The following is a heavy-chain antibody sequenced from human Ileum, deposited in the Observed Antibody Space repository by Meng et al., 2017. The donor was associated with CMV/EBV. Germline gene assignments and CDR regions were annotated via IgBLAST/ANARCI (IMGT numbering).Heavy chain of an antibody. J-gene: IGHJ5*02. CDR2: INGDGRTT. D-gene: IGHD5-12*01. CDR1: GFTFSSYW. Sequence: RRLSCAASGFTFSSYWMHWVRQPTGKGLVWVSHINGDGRTTSYADSVKGRFTVSRDNAKNTLYLQMDSLRAEDTAIYYCARSYRDLWGQGTLVTVSS. CDR3: ARSYRDL. V-gene: IGHV3-74*01.